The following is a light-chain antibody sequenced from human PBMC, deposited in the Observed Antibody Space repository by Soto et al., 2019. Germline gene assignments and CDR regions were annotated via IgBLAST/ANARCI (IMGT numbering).Light chain of an antibody. Sequence: EIVLTQSPGTLSLSPGERATLSCRASQSLSSSYLAWYQQKPGQAPRLLMYATSTRATGIPARFSGSGSGTEFTLTISSLQSEDFAVYHCQQYNTWPRTFGQGTKV. CDR3: QQYNTWPRT. J-gene: IGKJ1*01. CDR1: QSLSSSY. CDR2: ATS. V-gene: IGKV3-15*01.